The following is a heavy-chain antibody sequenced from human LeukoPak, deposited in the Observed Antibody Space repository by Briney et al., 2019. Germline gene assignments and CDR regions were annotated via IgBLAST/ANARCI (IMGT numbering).Heavy chain of an antibody. CDR1: GSTFSNAW. Sequence: GGSLRLSCAASGSTFSNAWMSWVRQAPGKGLEWVGRIKSKTDGGTTDYAAPVKGRFTISRDDSKNTLYLQMNSLRAEDTAVYYCARGAGTYYYYYMDVWGKGTTVTISS. CDR3: ARGAGTYYYYYMDV. J-gene: IGHJ6*03. V-gene: IGHV3-15*05. D-gene: IGHD6-13*01. CDR2: IKSKTDGGTT.